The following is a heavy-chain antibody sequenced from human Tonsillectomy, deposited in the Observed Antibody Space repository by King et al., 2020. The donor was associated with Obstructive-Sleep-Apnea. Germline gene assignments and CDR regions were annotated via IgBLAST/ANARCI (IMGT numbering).Heavy chain of an antibody. CDR1: GFTFDDYA. Sequence: EVQLVESGGGLVQPGRSLRLSCAASGFTFDDYAMHWVRQAPGKGLEWVSGISWNSGSMGYADSGKGRFTFSRDNAKNSLYLQMNSLRAEDTALYYCAKAPTIAAAEVFDYWGQGTLVTVSS. CDR2: ISWNSGSM. D-gene: IGHD6-13*01. CDR3: AKAPTIAAAEVFDY. J-gene: IGHJ4*02. V-gene: IGHV3-9*01.